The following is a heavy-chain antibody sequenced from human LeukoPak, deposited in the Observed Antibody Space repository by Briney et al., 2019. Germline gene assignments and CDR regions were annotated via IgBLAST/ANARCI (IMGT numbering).Heavy chain of an antibody. D-gene: IGHD3-22*01. J-gene: IGHJ4*02. Sequence: SETLSLTCTVSGGSIRSTNYYWSWIRQDPAKGLELIGYIYHSGSTYYNPSLKSRVTMSLDTSKNQSSLKLRSVTAADTAVYYCARANYYDSTGYLPVVYPSDYWGQGTLVTVSS. V-gene: IGHV4-31*03. CDR1: GGSIRSTNYY. CDR2: IYHSGST. CDR3: ARANYYDSTGYLPVVYPSDY.